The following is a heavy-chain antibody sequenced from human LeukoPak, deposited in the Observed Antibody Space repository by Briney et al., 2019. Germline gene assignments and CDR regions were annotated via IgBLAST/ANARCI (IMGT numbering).Heavy chain of an antibody. Sequence: GGSLRLSCAASGFTFSSYTMYWVRQAPGQGLEWVSGRHSDGRTYYADSVRGRFTISSDIFKNTLYLQMNGLRADDTALYYCAKGLERESRLDSWGQGTLVTVSS. CDR3: AKGLERESRLDS. D-gene: IGHD1-1*01. J-gene: IGHJ4*02. V-gene: IGHV3-23*01. CDR2: RHSDGRT. CDR1: GFTFSSYT.